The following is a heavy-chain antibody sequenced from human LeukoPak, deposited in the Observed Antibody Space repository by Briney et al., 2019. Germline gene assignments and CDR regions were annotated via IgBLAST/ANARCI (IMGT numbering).Heavy chain of an antibody. CDR3: ARTIRYCSGGSCYAFDI. J-gene: IGHJ3*02. CDR2: IYYSGST. Sequence: PSETLSLTCAVYGGSLSGYYWSWIRQPPGKGLEWIGSIYYSGSTYYNPSLKSRVTISVDTSKNQFSLKLSSVTAADTAVYYCARTIRYCSGGSCYAFDIWGQGTMVTVSS. CDR1: GGSLSGYY. V-gene: IGHV4-34*01. D-gene: IGHD2-15*01.